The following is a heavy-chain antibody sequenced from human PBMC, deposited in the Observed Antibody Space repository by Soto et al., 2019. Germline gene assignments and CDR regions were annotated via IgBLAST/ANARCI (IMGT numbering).Heavy chain of an antibody. Sequence: GGSLRLSCAASGFTFSSYAMSWVRQAPGKGLEWVSAISGSGGSTYYADSVKGRFTISRDNSKNTLYLQMNSLRAEDTAVYYCAKEPSPRRYYYYYYYMDVWGKGTTVTVSS. CDR3: AKEPSPRRYYYYYYYMDV. V-gene: IGHV3-23*01. CDR2: ISGSGGST. CDR1: GFTFSSYA. D-gene: IGHD3-3*01. J-gene: IGHJ6*03.